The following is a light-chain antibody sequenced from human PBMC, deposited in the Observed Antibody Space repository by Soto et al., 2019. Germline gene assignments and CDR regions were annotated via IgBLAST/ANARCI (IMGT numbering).Light chain of an antibody. Sequence: EIVMTQSPATLSVSPGERVTLSCRASEGVGLKLAWYQLKPGLPPRLLFYDASTRATGLPARFSGSGAGTEFALSISSLQCEDFATYYCQHYSDSPTFGQGTKVEIK. V-gene: IGKV3-15*01. J-gene: IGKJ1*01. CDR1: EGVGLK. CDR3: QHYSDSPT. CDR2: DAS.